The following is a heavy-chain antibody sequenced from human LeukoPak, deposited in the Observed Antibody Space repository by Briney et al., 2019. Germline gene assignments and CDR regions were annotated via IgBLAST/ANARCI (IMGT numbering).Heavy chain of an antibody. CDR3: ARVRTAISPDC. D-gene: IGHD2-2*02. J-gene: IGHJ4*02. V-gene: IGHV4-38-2*02. CDR2: IYHSGST. Sequence: KPSETLSLTCTVSGYSISSGYYWGWIRQPPGKGLEWIGSIYHSGSTYYNPSLKSRVTISVDTSKNQFSLKLSSVTAADTAVYYCARVRTAISPDCWGQGTLVTVSS. CDR1: GYSISSGYY.